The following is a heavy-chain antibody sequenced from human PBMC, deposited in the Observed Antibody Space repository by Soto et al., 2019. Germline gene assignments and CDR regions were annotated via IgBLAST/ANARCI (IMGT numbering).Heavy chain of an antibody. V-gene: IGHV1-69*06. CDR1: GGAFNNYA. CDR3: ASWSNWNPLYYDGLDV. Sequence: QVQLLQSGAEVKKPGSSVKVSCKVSGGAFNNYALNWVRHGPGQGLEWLGGIIPLLNTSNYSLKFQGRVTVTADISSTTVYMALNRLTSVDTATYYCASWSNWNPLYYDGLDVWGQGTTVTVSS. J-gene: IGHJ6*02. D-gene: IGHD1-20*01. CDR2: IIPLLNTS.